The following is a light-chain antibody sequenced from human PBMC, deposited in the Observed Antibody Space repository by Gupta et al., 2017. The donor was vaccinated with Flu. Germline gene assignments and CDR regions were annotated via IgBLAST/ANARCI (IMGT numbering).Light chain of an antibody. Sequence: SSVLTQPPSVSVSPGQTATVACGGNNIGGRTVHWYQQKPGQAPVLVVYDDSDRPSGIPERFSGSNSGNTATLTISRVEAGDEAVYYCQVWDTKSDHPVFGGGTKLTAL. J-gene: IGLJ3*02. CDR2: DDS. CDR3: QVWDTKSDHPV. CDR1: NIGGRT. V-gene: IGLV3-21*02.